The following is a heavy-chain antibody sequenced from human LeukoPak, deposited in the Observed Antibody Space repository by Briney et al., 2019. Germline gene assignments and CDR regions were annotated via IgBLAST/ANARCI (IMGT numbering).Heavy chain of an antibody. CDR2: ISTSGGST. CDR1: GFXFSNYD. J-gene: IGHJ4*02. Sequence: PGGSLRLSCAASGFXFSNYDMIWVRQAPGKGLEWVSYISTSGGSTNYADSVKGRFTISRDNAKNSLYLQMNSLRAEDTALYYCARRTYVDYWGQGTLVTVSS. D-gene: IGHD3-16*01. CDR3: ARRTYVDY. V-gene: IGHV3-48*03.